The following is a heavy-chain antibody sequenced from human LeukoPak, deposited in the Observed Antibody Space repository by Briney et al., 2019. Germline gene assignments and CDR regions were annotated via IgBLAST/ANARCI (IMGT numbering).Heavy chain of an antibody. CDR2: MNPNSGNT. V-gene: IGHV1-8*01. Sequence: GASVKVSCKASGYTFTSYDINWVRQATGQGLEWMGWMNPNSGNTGYAQKFQGRVTMTRNTSISTAYMELSSLRSEDTAVYYCARGRGSSWYGGYYYYGMDVWGQGTTVTVSS. CDR3: ARGRGSSWYGGYYYYGMDV. CDR1: GYTFTSYD. J-gene: IGHJ6*02. D-gene: IGHD6-13*01.